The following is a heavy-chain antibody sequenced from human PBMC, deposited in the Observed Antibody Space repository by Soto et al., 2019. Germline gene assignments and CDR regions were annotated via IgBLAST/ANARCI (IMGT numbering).Heavy chain of an antibody. Sequence: QVQLVESGGGVVQPGGSLRLSCVASDFAFSNYGMHWVRQAPGKGLEWVALIWYDGGNKYYAESVKGRFTISRDNSKNTLYLQMNSLRAEDTAVYYCARDGDVNTGFGKDYWGQGTLVTVSS. CDR1: DFAFSNYG. V-gene: IGHV3-33*01. D-gene: IGHD3-16*01. CDR3: ARDGDVNTGFGKDY. J-gene: IGHJ4*02. CDR2: IWYDGGNK.